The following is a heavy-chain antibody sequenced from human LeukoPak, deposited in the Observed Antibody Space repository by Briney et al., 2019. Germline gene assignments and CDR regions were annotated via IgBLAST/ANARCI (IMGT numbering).Heavy chain of an antibody. Sequence: ASVKVSCKASGYTFISYGISWVRQAPGQGLEWMGRINPNSGGTNYAQKFQGRVTMTRDTSISTAYMELSRLRSDDTAVYYCARESFGVVVVAAHDYWGQGTLVTVSS. D-gene: IGHD2-15*01. CDR2: INPNSGGT. CDR1: GYTFISYG. CDR3: ARESFGVVVVAAHDY. V-gene: IGHV1-2*06. J-gene: IGHJ4*02.